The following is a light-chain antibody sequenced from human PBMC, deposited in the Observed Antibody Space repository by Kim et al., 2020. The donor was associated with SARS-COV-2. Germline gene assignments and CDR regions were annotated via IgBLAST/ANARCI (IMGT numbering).Light chain of an antibody. V-gene: IGKV1-5*03. Sequence: DIQMTQSPSTLSASVGDRVTITCRASQSINSWLAWYQQKPGKAPKLLIYKASYLESGVPSRFSGSESGTEFTLTISSLQPDDFATYSCHQYKSYPYTFGQGTKLEI. J-gene: IGKJ2*01. CDR1: QSINSW. CDR2: KAS. CDR3: HQYKSYPYT.